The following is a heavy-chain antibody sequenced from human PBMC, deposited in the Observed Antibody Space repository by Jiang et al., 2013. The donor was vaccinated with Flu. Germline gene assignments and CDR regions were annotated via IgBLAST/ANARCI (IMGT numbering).Heavy chain of an antibody. CDR2: IQKDGSDK. CDR1: GFPLANYW. V-gene: IGHV3-7*03. Sequence: QLVESGGGLVHPGDSLRLSCEASGFPLANYWMIWVRQAPGRGLEWVANIQKDGSDKYYLDSVRGRFTISRDNAKNSLYLQMNSLRAEDTAVYYCARGDWHDYTDAGAYWGQGTLVTVSS. D-gene: IGHD4-11*01. J-gene: IGHJ4*02. CDR3: ARGDWHDYTDAGAY.